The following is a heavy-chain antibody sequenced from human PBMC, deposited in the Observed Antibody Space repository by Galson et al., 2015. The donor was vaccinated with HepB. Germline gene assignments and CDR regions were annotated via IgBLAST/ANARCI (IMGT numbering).Heavy chain of an antibody. CDR2: INAGNGNT. CDR1: GYTFTSYA. Sequence: SVKVSCKASGYTFTSYAMHWVRQAPGQRLEWMGWINAGNGNTKYSQKFQGRVTITRDTSASTAYMELSSLRSEDTAVYYCARVGDIAAAGTRYFDYWGQGTLVTVSS. D-gene: IGHD6-13*01. J-gene: IGHJ4*02. V-gene: IGHV1-3*01. CDR3: ARVGDIAAAGTRYFDY.